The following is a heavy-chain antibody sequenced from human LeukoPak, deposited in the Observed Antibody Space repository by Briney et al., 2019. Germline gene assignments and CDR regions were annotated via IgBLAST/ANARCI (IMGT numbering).Heavy chain of an antibody. Sequence: GESLKISCKGSGYSFTSYWISWVRQMPGKALEWMGRIDPSDSYTNYSPSFQGHVTISADESLSTAYLQWSSLEASDTAMYYCARHGSSAGPFHYWGQGTLVTVSS. D-gene: IGHD6-13*01. CDR3: ARHGSSAGPFHY. V-gene: IGHV5-10-1*01. CDR1: GYSFTSYW. J-gene: IGHJ4*02. CDR2: IDPSDSYT.